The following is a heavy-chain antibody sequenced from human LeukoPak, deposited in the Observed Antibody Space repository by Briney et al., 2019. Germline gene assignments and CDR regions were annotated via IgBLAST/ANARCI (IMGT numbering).Heavy chain of an antibody. J-gene: IGHJ4*02. CDR3: ARVPSGEYGDYLDY. V-gene: IGHV4-30-4*01. CDR1: GGSISSGDYY. Sequence: SQTLSLTCTVSGGSISSGDYYWRWIRPPPGKGLEWIAYIYYSGSTYYNPSLKSRVTISVDTSKNQFSLKLSSVTAADTAVYYCARVPSGEYGDYLDYWGQGTLVTVSS. D-gene: IGHD3-10*01. CDR2: IYYSGST.